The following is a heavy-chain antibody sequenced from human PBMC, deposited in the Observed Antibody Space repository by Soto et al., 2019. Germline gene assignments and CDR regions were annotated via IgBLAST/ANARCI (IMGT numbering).Heavy chain of an antibody. D-gene: IGHD6-19*01. V-gene: IGHV3-15*07. CDR1: GFIFSNAW. Sequence: EVQLVESGGDLVKPGGSLRLSCAASGFIFSNAWMNWVRQAPGKGLEWVGRIKSKTDGGTTDYAAPVKGRFTISRDDSGNTLYLQMNSLKTEDTALYYCTTDPYQWLVLYWGQGTLVTVSS. CDR3: TTDPYQWLVLY. CDR2: IKSKTDGGTT. J-gene: IGHJ4*02.